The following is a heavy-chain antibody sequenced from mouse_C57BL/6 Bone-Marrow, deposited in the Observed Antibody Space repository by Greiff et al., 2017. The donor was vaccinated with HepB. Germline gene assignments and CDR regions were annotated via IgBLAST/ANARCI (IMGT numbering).Heavy chain of an antibody. D-gene: IGHD1-1*01. CDR3: ARWGTTYYFDY. V-gene: IGHV1-63*01. J-gene: IGHJ2*01. Sequence: LQESGAELVRPGTSVKMSCKASGYTFTNYWIGWAKQRPGHGLEWIGDIYPGGGYTNYNEKFKGKATLTADKSSSTAYMQFSSLTSEDSAIYYCARWGTTYYFDYWGQGTTLTVSS. CDR1: GYTFTNYW. CDR2: IYPGGGYT.